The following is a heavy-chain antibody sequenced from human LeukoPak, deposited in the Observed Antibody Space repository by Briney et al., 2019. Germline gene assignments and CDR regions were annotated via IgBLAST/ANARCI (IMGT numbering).Heavy chain of an antibody. CDR3: AKDRAPYYYGSGSPIDY. J-gene: IGHJ4*02. CDR2: ISDSSAII. Sequence: GGSLRLSCAASGFTFSSYGMNWVRQAPGKGLGYVAYISDSSAIIYYGDSVKGRFTISRDNSKNSLYLQMNSLRTEDTALYYCAKDRAPYYYGSGSPIDYWGQGTLVTVSS. CDR1: GFTFSSYG. V-gene: IGHV3-48*04. D-gene: IGHD3-10*01.